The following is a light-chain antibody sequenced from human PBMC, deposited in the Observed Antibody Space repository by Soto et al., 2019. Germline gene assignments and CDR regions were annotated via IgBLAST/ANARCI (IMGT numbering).Light chain of an antibody. CDR1: SSNIGSNT. CDR3: AAWDDSLNGLV. V-gene: IGLV1-44*01. CDR2: SNN. Sequence: QSVLTQQPSASGTPGQRVTISCSGSSSNIGSNTVNWYQQLPGTAPKLLIYSNNQRPSGVPDRFSGSKSGTSASLAISGLQSEDEADYYCAAWDDSLNGLVFGGGTQLTV. J-gene: IGLJ2*01.